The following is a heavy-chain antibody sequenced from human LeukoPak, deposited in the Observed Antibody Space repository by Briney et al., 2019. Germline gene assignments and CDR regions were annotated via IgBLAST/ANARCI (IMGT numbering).Heavy chain of an antibody. J-gene: IGHJ4*02. CDR2: ISSSGSV. Sequence: SETLSLTCTVSRGSISGSIRSYYWSWLRQPPGKGLEWIGYISSSGSVNDNPSLRSRVTISVDTSKNQFFLNLSSVSAADTAVYYCARIPLGYSGAYYFDYWGQGTLVTVSS. V-gene: IGHV4-4*09. CDR1: RGSISGSIRSYY. D-gene: IGHD5-12*01. CDR3: ARIPLGYSGAYYFDY.